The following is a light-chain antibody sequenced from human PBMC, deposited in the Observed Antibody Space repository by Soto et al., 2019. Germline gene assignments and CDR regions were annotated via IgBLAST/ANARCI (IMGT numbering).Light chain of an antibody. CDR3: QQYNSYSPLN. V-gene: IGKV1-5*01. J-gene: IGKJ4*01. Sequence: DMQLTNPPAPVSAPLGEGAPSTSRASQGISSWLAWYQQKPGKAPQLLIYDASSWESGVPSRCSGSGSGTEFTLTISSLQPDDFATYYCQQYNSYSPLNFGRGTRVDIK. CDR2: DAS. CDR1: QGISSW.